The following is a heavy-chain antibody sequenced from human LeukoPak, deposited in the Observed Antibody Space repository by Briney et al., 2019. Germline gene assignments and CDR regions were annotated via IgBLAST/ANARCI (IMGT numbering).Heavy chain of an antibody. CDR3: ARGRGCSGGSCYFRH. J-gene: IGHJ1*01. Sequence: SETLSLTCAVYGGSFSGYYWSWIRQPPGKGLEWIGEINHSGSTNYNPSLKSRVTISVDTSKNQFSLKLSSVTAADTAVYYCARGRGCSGGSCYFRHWGQGTLVTVSS. CDR1: GGSFSGYY. CDR2: INHSGST. V-gene: IGHV4-34*01. D-gene: IGHD2-15*01.